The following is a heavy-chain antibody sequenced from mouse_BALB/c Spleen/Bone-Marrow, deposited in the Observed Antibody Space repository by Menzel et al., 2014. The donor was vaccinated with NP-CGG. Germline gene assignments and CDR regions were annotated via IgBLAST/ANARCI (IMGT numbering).Heavy chain of an antibody. CDR2: INPDSSTI. CDR1: GFDFSGFW. J-gene: IGHJ3*01. CDR3: GRLGYYGCFAY. D-gene: IGHD2-3*01. V-gene: IGHV4-1*02. Sequence: EVHLVESGGGLVQPGGSLKLSCAASGFDFSGFWMGWVRQAPGKGLEWIGEINPDSSTINYTPSLKDRFIISRDNAKNSLYLQMNKVRSEDTALYYCGRLGYYGCFAYWGQGTLVTVSA.